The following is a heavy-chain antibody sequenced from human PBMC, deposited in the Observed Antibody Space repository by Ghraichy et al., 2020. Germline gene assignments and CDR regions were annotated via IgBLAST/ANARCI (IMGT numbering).Heavy chain of an antibody. J-gene: IGHJ4*02. CDR3: ARDGGSGTYSIYFDY. CDR2: IWEDENIK. V-gene: IGHV3-33*08. D-gene: IGHD3-10*01. CDR1: GFTFNKYA. Sequence: GGSLRLSCVTSGFTFNKYAMHWVRQTPGKGLEWLANIWEDENIKYYGDSVKGRFTISRDNSKNTLYLQMDSLRAEDTGVYYCARDGGSGTYSIYFDYWGQGTVVIASS.